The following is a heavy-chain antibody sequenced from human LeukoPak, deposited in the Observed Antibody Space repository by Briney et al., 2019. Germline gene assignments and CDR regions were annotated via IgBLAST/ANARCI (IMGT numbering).Heavy chain of an antibody. Sequence: GGSLRLSCAASGFTLNNAWMSWVRQAPGKGLEWLGRIKRETDGGTIDYAAPVKGRFTISRDNYKNMVFLQMNSLRAEDTAVYYCGKEEQRVITPGLDYWGQGTLVTVSS. CDR3: GKEEQRVITPGLDY. V-gene: IGHV3-15*01. J-gene: IGHJ4*02. CDR2: IKRETDGGTI. D-gene: IGHD4-23*01. CDR1: GFTLNNAW.